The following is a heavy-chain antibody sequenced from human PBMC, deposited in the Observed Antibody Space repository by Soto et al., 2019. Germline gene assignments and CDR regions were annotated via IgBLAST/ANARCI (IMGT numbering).Heavy chain of an antibody. Sequence: LRLSCAASGFTFSSYVMHWVRQAPGKGLEWVAVIWYDGSNKYYADSVKGRFTISRDNSKNTLYLQMNSLRAEDTAVYYCARDRRRGLSGDAFDIWGQGTVVTVSS. D-gene: IGHD3-10*01. CDR1: GFTFSSYV. J-gene: IGHJ3*02. CDR2: IWYDGSNK. V-gene: IGHV3-33*01. CDR3: ARDRRRGLSGDAFDI.